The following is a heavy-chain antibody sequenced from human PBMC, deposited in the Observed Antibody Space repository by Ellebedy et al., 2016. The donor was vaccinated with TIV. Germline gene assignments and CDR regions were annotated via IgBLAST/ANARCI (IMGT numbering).Heavy chain of an antibody. CDR3: ARVLGGGYYVGFDP. CDR1: GYTFTSYY. J-gene: IGHJ5*02. V-gene: IGHV1-3*01. D-gene: IGHD3-3*01. CDR2: INAGNGNT. Sequence: ASVKVSXXASGYTFTSYYMHWVRQAPGQGLEWMGWINAGNGNTKYSQKFQGRVTITRDTSASTAYMELSSLRSEDTAVYYCARVLGGGYYVGFDPWGQGTLVTVSS.